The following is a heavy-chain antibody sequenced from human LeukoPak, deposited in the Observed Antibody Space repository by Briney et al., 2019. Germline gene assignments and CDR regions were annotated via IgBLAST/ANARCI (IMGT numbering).Heavy chain of an antibody. CDR3: ARPYLDYGDYYRY. D-gene: IGHD4-17*01. Sequence: PGGSLRLSCAASGFTFSSYGMHWVRQAPGKGLEWVAVISYDGSNKYYADSVKGRFTISRDNSKNTLYLQMNSLRAEDTAVYYCARPYLDYGDYYRYWGQGTLVTVSS. V-gene: IGHV3-30*03. J-gene: IGHJ4*02. CDR1: GFTFSSYG. CDR2: ISYDGSNK.